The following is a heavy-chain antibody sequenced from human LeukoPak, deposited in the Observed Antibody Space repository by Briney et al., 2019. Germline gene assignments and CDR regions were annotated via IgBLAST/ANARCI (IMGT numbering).Heavy chain of an antibody. Sequence: ASVTVSCTASAYTFTCYYMHWVRQAPGQGLEWMGWINPNSGGTNYAQKFQGRVTMTRDTSISTAYMELSRLRSDDTAVYYCARAPTVSTGDYWGQGTLVTVSS. D-gene: IGHD4-17*01. CDR1: AYTFTCYY. CDR2: INPNSGGT. CDR3: ARAPTVSTGDY. J-gene: IGHJ4*02. V-gene: IGHV1-2*02.